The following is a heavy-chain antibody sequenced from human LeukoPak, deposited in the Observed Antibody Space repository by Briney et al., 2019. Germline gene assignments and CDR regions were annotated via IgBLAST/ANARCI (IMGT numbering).Heavy chain of an antibody. CDR3: ARDYSSGWYEPPTSFDY. V-gene: IGHV3-48*03. J-gene: IGHJ4*02. D-gene: IGHD6-19*01. CDR2: ISSSGSTI. Sequence: GGSLRLSCAASGFTFSSYEMNWVRQAPGKGLEWVSYISSSGSTIYYADSVKGRFTISRDNAKNSLYLQMNSLRAEDTAVYYCARDYSSGWYEPPTSFDYWGQGTLVTVSS. CDR1: GFTFSSYE.